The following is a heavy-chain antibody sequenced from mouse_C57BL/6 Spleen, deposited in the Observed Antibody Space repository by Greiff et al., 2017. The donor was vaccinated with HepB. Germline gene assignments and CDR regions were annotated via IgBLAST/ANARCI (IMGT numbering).Heavy chain of an antibody. J-gene: IGHJ1*03. CDR2: IDPRSGNT. V-gene: IGHV1-81*01. Sequence: QVQLQQSGAELARPGASVKLSCKASGYTFTSYGISWVKQRTGQGLEWIGEIDPRSGNTYYNEKFKGKATLTADKSSSTAYMELRSLTSEDSAVYFCENYSNYDWYFDVWGTGTTVTVSS. CDR1: GYTFTSYG. CDR3: ENYSNYDWYFDV. D-gene: IGHD2-5*01.